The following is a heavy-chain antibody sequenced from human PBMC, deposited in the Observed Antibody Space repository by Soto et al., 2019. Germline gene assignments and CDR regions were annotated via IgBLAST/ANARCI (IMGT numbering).Heavy chain of an antibody. CDR2: ISNSGGST. D-gene: IGHD2-21*02. V-gene: IGHV3-23*01. CDR3: ANHRGFLVTQYFFDY. J-gene: IGHJ4*02. Sequence: EVQLLDSGGGLAQPGGSLRLSCAASGFTFRNYAMSWVRPAPGKGLEWVSSISNSGGSTYYADSVQGRFTISRDNCKNKLYVQMHSRRAEDTAIYYCANHRGFLVTQYFFDYWGQGTLVTVSS. CDR1: GFTFRNYA.